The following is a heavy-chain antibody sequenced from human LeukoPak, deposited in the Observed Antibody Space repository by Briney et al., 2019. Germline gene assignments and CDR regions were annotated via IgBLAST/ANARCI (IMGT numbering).Heavy chain of an antibody. D-gene: IGHD1-26*01. CDR1: GYTFTDYY. Sequence: ASVKVPCKVSGYTFTDYYMHWVQQAPGKGLEWMGLVDPEDGETIYAEKSQGRVTITADTSTDTAYMELSSLRSEDTAVYYCATGMRELLDYWGQGTLVTVSS. V-gene: IGHV1-69-2*01. J-gene: IGHJ4*02. CDR2: VDPEDGET. CDR3: ATGMRELLDY.